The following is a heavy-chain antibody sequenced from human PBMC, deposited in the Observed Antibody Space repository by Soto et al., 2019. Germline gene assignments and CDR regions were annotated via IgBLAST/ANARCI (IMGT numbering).Heavy chain of an antibody. CDR3: AKGGSGSYYYYYYYGMDV. Sequence: GGSLRLSCAASGFTFDDYAMHWVRQAPGKGLEWVSLISGDGGSTYYADSVKGRFTNSRDNSKNSLYLQMNSLRTEDTALYYCAKGGSGSYYYYYYYGMDVWGQGTTVTVSS. V-gene: IGHV3-43*02. CDR1: GFTFDDYA. CDR2: ISGDGGST. D-gene: IGHD1-26*01. J-gene: IGHJ6*02.